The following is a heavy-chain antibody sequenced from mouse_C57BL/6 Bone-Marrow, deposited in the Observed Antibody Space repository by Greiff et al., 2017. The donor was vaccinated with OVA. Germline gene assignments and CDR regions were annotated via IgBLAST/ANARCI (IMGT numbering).Heavy chain of an antibody. CDR2: ISYSGST. V-gene: IGHV3-1*01. Sequence: EVKLMESGPGMVKPSQSLSLTCTVTGYSITSGYDWHWIRHFPGNKLEWMGYISYSGSTNYNPSLKSRISITYDTSKNHFFLKLNSVTTEDTATYYCARSNYRWFAYWGQGTLVTVSA. CDR3: ARSNYRWFAY. J-gene: IGHJ3*01. D-gene: IGHD2-5*01. CDR1: GYSITSGYD.